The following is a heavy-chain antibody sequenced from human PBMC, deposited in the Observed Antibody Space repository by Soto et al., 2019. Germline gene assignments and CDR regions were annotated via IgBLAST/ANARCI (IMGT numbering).Heavy chain of an antibody. J-gene: IGHJ3*02. CDR1: GYTFTGYY. CDR3: ARGYCSSTSCRDDAFDI. CDR2: INPNSGGT. V-gene: IGHV1-2*04. D-gene: IGHD2-2*01. Sequence: ASVKVSCKASGYTFTGYYMHWVRQAPGQGLEWMGWINPNSGGTNYAQKFQGWVTMTRDTSISTAYMELSRVGSDDTAVYYCARGYCSSTSCRDDAFDIWGQGTMVTVSS.